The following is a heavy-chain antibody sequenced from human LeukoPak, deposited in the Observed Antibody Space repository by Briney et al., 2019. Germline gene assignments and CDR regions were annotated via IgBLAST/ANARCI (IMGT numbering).Heavy chain of an antibody. CDR2: ITSTGTTT. J-gene: IGHJ4*02. CDR3: ATEYVRTHYFDW. V-gene: IGHV1-46*02. CDR1: GYNLNTYH. D-gene: IGHD3-16*01. Sequence: GASVKVSCKASGYNLNTYHMHWVRQAPGQGLGWMGIITSTGTTTICAQKFQGRVTMTRDTSTSTVYMDLSSLRSDDTAVYYCATEYVRTHYFDWWGQGTLVTVSS.